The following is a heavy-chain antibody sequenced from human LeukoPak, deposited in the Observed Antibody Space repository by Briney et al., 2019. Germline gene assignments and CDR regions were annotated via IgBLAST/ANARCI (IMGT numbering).Heavy chain of an antibody. Sequence: GGSLRLSCAASGFTVSSNYMSWVRQAPGKGLEWVSVIYSGGSTYYADSVKGRFTISRDNSKNTLYLQMNSLRAEDTAVYYCAGALFGVVVTTGLYYYGMDVWGQGTTVTVSS. CDR3: AGALFGVVVTTGLYYYGMDV. V-gene: IGHV3-66*02. CDR2: IYSGGST. D-gene: IGHD3-3*01. J-gene: IGHJ6*02. CDR1: GFTVSSNY.